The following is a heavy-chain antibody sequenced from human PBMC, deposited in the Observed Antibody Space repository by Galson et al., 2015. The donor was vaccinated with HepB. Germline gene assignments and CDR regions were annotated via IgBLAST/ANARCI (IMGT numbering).Heavy chain of an antibody. CDR3: AREVRFSDAFDV. D-gene: IGHD4/OR15-4a*01. Sequence: SLRLSCAASGFTFNFFDMHWVRQAPGKGLEWVAFISHDGSKTFAADSMEGRFTISRDNSKDAMFLHVNSLRPEDTAVYYCAREVRFSDAFDVWGQGTMVTVSS. J-gene: IGHJ3*01. CDR1: GFTFNFFD. CDR2: ISHDGSKT. V-gene: IGHV3-30*03.